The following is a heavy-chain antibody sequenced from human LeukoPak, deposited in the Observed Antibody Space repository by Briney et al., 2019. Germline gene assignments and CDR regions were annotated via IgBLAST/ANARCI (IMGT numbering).Heavy chain of an antibody. V-gene: IGHV3-7*01. CDR2: IKQDGSEK. CDR3: AREGYSSSSDFDY. CDR1: GFTFSSYW. Sequence: GGSLRLSCAASGFTFSSYWMSWVRQAPGKGLEGVANIKQDGSEKYYVDSVKGRFTISRDNAKNSLYLQMNSLRAEDTAVYYCAREGYSSSSDFDYWGQGTLVTVSS. J-gene: IGHJ4*02. D-gene: IGHD6-6*01.